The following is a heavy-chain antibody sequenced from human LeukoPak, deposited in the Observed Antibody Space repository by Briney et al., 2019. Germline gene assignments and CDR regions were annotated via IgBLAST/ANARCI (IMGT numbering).Heavy chain of an antibody. CDR3: ARIANSGYYLFDY. V-gene: IGHV4-59*12. D-gene: IGHD3-22*01. J-gene: IGHJ4*02. CDR2: VFYSGST. Sequence: SETLSLTCTVSGASISSYYWSWIRQPPGKGLEWIAYVFYSGSTNYNPSLKSRVTISVDTSKNQFSMKVNSVTAADTAVYYCARIANSGYYLFDYWGQRTLATVSS. CDR1: GASISSYY.